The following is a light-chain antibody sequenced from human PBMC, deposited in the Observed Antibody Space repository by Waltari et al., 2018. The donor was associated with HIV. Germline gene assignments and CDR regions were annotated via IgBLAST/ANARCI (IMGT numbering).Light chain of an antibody. CDR3: QACDINAGV. CDR2: VDT. CDR1: KWGDKY. V-gene: IGLV3-1*01. Sequence: SYELTQPPSVSVSPGQTATITCPGSKWGDKYAYWYQQKPVQSSVLVNHVDTKRASWIPERFSGSNAGNTVTLTGSGTKAMDESDYSCQACDINAGVFGGGTKLTVL. J-gene: IGLJ2*01.